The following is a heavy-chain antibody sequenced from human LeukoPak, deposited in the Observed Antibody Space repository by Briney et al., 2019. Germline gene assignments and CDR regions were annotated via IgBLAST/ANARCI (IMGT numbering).Heavy chain of an antibody. CDR1: GFTFDDYA. Sequence: QTGGSLRLSCAASGFTFDDYAMHWVRQAPGKGLEWVSGISWNSGSIGYADSVKGRFTLSRDNAKNSIYLQMDSLRAEDTAVYYCTSRGDFWSGYWAMNVWGQGTTVIVSS. V-gene: IGHV3-9*01. CDR3: TSRGDFWSGYWAMNV. D-gene: IGHD3-3*01. CDR2: ISWNSGSI. J-gene: IGHJ6*02.